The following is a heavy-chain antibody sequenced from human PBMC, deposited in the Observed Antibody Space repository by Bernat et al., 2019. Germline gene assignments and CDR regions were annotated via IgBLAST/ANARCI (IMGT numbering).Heavy chain of an antibody. CDR2: IYYSGST. V-gene: IGHV4-61*01. CDR3: ARVTGSGWYGY. J-gene: IGHJ4*02. CDR1: GGSVSSGSYY. Sequence: QVQLQESGPGLVKPSETLSLTCTVSGGSVSSGSYYWSWIRQPPGKGLEWIGYIYYSGSTNYNPSLKSRVTISVDTSKNQFSLKLSSVTAADTAVYYCARVTGSGWYGYWGQGTLVTVSS. D-gene: IGHD6-19*01.